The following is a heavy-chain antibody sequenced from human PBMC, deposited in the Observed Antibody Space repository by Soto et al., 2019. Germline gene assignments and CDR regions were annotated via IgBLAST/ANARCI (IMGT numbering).Heavy chain of an antibody. Sequence: QVQLVQSGTEVKIPGASVKVSCKTSGYTFTNYGFIWVRQAPGQGLELMGWISAYNGDTKLPQNFQGRLTLTTDTSTSTASMELRSVRSDDTAVYYCARVPSYRPGDYWGQGTLVTV. CDR3: ARVPSYRPGDY. J-gene: IGHJ4*02. D-gene: IGHD3-10*01. CDR2: ISAYNGDT. V-gene: IGHV1-18*01. CDR1: GYTFTNYG.